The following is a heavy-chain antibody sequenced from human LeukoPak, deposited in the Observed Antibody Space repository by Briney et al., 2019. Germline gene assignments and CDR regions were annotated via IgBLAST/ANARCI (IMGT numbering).Heavy chain of an antibody. CDR1: GYTFTSYG. V-gene: IGHV1-18*01. Sequence: RASVKVSCKASGYTFTSYGISWVRQAPGQGLEWMGWISAYNGNTNYAQKLQGRVTMTTDTSTSTAYMELRSLRSDDTAVYYCARDHASGYSSSWYVWGQGTLVTVSS. CDR2: ISAYNGNT. CDR3: ARDHASGYSSSWYV. J-gene: IGHJ4*02. D-gene: IGHD6-13*01.